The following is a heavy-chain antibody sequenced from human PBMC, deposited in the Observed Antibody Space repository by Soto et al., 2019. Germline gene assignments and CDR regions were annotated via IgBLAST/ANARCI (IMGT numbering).Heavy chain of an antibody. J-gene: IGHJ4*02. V-gene: IGHV3-23*01. D-gene: IGHD2-15*01. CDR2: VSIGGST. Sequence: GGSLRLSCAASGFTFSSYAMGWVRQGPGKGLEWVAVVSIGGSTHYVDSVRGRFTISRDNSKNTLSLQMNSLTAEDTAVYFCAKRSGAGGNFDYWGQGDLVTVSS. CDR3: AKRSGAGGNFDY. CDR1: GFTFSSYA.